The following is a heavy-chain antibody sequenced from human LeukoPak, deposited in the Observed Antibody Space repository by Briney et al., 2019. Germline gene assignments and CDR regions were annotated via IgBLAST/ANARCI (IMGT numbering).Heavy chain of an antibody. CDR2: ISGSGGST. D-gene: IGHD1-1*01. Sequence: GXGLEGGSGISGSGGSTYYADSVKGRFSISRDNSQNTLYLQMNSLRAEDTAVYYCARQLHPNDYWGQGTLVAVSS. CDR3: ARQLHPNDY. J-gene: IGHJ4*02. V-gene: IGHV3-23*01.